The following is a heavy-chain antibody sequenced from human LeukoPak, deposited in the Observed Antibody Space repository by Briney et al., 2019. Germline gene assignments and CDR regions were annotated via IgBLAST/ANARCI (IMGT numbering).Heavy chain of an antibody. D-gene: IGHD5-24*01. J-gene: IGHJ5*02. CDR2: IYHSGST. CDR1: GGSISSGGYS. Sequence: SETLSLTCAVSGGSISSGGYSWSWIRQPPGEGLEWIGYIYHSGSTYYNPSLKSRVTISVDRSKNQFSLRLSSVTAADTAVYYCAGFVEMAYNWYDPWGQGTLVTVSS. V-gene: IGHV4-30-2*01. CDR3: AGFVEMAYNWYDP.